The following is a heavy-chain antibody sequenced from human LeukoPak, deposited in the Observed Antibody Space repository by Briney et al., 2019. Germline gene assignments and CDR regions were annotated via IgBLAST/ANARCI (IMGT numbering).Heavy chain of an antibody. CDR1: GGSISSYY. J-gene: IGHJ4*02. D-gene: IGHD5-18*01. CDR2: IYYSGST. V-gene: IGHV4-59*01. Sequence: PSETLSLTCTVSGGSISSYYWSWIRQPPGKGLEWIGYIYYSGSTNYNPSLKSRVTISVDTSKNQFSLKLSSVTAADTAVYYCARGFGYSYGTGADYWGQGTLVTVSS. CDR3: ARGFGYSYGTGADY.